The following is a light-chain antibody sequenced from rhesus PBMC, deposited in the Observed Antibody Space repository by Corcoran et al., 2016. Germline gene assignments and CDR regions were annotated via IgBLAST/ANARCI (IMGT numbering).Light chain of an antibody. V-gene: IGKV2-73*01. Sequence: DIVMTQTPPSLPVTPGEPASISCRSSQSLLHTDGRTYLYWYLQKPGQPQRLLIYRVSNRFSGGPDRVSGSGSGTDFTLKISRVKAEDFGVYYCIQALQTPFTFGPGTKLDIK. CDR1: QSLLHTDGRTY. J-gene: IGKJ3*01. CDR2: RVS. CDR3: IQALQTPFT.